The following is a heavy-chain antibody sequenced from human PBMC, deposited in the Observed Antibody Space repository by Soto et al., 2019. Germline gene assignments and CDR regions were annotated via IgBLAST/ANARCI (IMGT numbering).Heavy chain of an antibody. V-gene: IGHV1-69*01. Sequence: QVQLVQSGAEVKKPGSSVKVSCKASGGTFSSYAISWVRQAPGQGLEWMGGIIPIFGTANYAQKFQGRVTITADESTSTAYMELGSLRSENTAVYYCARDRPGDYPRRYYYGMDVWGQGTTVTVSS. CDR3: ARDRPGDYPRRYYYGMDV. CDR2: IIPIFGTA. J-gene: IGHJ6*02. D-gene: IGHD4-17*01. CDR1: GGTFSSYA.